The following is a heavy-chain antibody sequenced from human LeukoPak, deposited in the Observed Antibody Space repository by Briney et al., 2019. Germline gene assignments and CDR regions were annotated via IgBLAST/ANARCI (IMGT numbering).Heavy chain of an antibody. Sequence: PSQTLSLTCAVSGGSMSSGGYYWSWNRQHPGKGPEWIGYIHYSGSTDYNPSLKSRVTISLDTSKNHFSLKVRSVTAADTAVYYCARDRYGNYFDYWSQGTLVTVSS. D-gene: IGHD1-14*01. CDR3: ARDRYGNYFDY. CDR1: GGSMSSGGYY. V-gene: IGHV4-31*11. J-gene: IGHJ4*02. CDR2: IHYSGST.